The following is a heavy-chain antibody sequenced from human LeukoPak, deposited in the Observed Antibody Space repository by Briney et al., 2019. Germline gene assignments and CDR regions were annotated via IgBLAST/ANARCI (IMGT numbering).Heavy chain of an antibody. V-gene: IGHV4-39*07. CDR2: IYYSGST. CDR1: GGSISSSSYY. J-gene: IGHJ5*02. Sequence: SETLSLTCTVSGGSISSSSYYWGWIRQPPGKGLEWIGSIYYSGSTYYNPSLKSRVTISVDTSKNQFSLKLSSVTAADTAVYYCGVGGEYNWFDPWGQGTLVTVSS. CDR3: GVGGEYNWFDP. D-gene: IGHD6-19*01.